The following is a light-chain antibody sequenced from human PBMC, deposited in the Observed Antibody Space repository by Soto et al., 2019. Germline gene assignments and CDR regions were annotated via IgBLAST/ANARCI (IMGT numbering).Light chain of an antibody. J-gene: IGKJ1*01. CDR3: QQYGSSGT. Sequence: ETVLTQSPGTLSLSPGETATLSCRASQSVASNSLAWYQQKPGQAPRLLVYGASGRATDIPDRFSGRGSGTDFTLTINRLEPEDFAVYYCQQYGSSGTFGQGTKVEIK. CDR1: QSVASNS. CDR2: GAS. V-gene: IGKV3-20*01.